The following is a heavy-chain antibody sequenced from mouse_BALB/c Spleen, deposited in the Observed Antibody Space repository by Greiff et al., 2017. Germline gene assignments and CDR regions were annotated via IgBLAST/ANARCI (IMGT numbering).Heavy chain of an antibody. Sequence: EVQGVESGGGLVQPGGSLKLSCAASGFTFSSYTMSWVRQTPEKRLEWVAYISNGGGSTYYPDTVKGRFTISRDNAKNTLDLQMSSLKSEDTAMYYCARHGLDDYFDYWGQGTTLTVSS. D-gene: IGHD4-1*01. CDR2: ISNGGGST. J-gene: IGHJ2*01. V-gene: IGHV5-12-2*01. CDR1: GFTFSSYT. CDR3: ARHGLDDYFDY.